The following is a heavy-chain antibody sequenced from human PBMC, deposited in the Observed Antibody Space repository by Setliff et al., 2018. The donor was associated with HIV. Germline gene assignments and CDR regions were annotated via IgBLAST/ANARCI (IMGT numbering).Heavy chain of an antibody. CDR3: ARGPYYDILTGYYYYFDY. CDR2: IYHSGST. CDR1: GGSISSSNYY. V-gene: IGHV4-39*06. D-gene: IGHD3-9*01. J-gene: IGHJ4*02. Sequence: SETLSLTCSVSGGSISSSNYYWGWIRQPPGKRLEWIGSIYHSGSTYYNPSLKSRVTISVDTSKNQFTLKLSSVTAADTAVYYCARGPYYDILTGYYYYFDYWGQGTLVTVSS.